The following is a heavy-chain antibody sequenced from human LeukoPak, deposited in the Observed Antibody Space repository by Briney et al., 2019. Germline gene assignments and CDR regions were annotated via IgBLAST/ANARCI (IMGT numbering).Heavy chain of an antibody. CDR3: ANQWGLRFDY. V-gene: IGHV3-23*01. Sequence: PGGSLRLSCAASGFTFSSYGMSWVRQAPGKGLEWVSGISGSGGSTYYVDSVKGRFTISRDNSKNTLYLQMNSLRAEDTAIYYCANQWGLRFDYWGQGTLVTVSS. CDR1: GFTFSSYG. J-gene: IGHJ4*02. CDR2: ISGSGGST. D-gene: IGHD1-26*01.